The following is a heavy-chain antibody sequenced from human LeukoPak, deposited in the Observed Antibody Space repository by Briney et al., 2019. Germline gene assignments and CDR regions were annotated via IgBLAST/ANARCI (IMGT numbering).Heavy chain of an antibody. CDR1: GYTFTSYG. V-gene: IGHV1-18*01. D-gene: IGHD2-15*01. J-gene: IGHJ4*02. Sequence: ASVKVSCKASGYTFTSYGISWVRQAPGQGLEWMGWISAYNGNTNYAQKLQGRVTMTTDTSTSTACMELRSLRSDDTAVYYCARYCSGGSCRSSFDYWGQGALVTVSS. CDR2: ISAYNGNT. CDR3: ARYCSGGSCRSSFDY.